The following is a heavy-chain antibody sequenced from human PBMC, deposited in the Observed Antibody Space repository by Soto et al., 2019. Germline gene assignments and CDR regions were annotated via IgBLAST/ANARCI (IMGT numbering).Heavy chain of an antibody. D-gene: IGHD3-22*01. Sequence: QVQLVQSGAEVKKPGASVKVSCKASGYTFITYGGSWVRQAPGQGLDWLGWISNYNGNTRYAERLQGRVTMTTDTTTNTAYMELRNLRSDDTAVYYCARGPTDYYDNSANYFLDYWGQGTLVTVSS. CDR1: GYTFITYG. CDR3: ARGPTDYYDNSANYFLDY. J-gene: IGHJ4*02. V-gene: IGHV1-18*01. CDR2: ISNYNGNT.